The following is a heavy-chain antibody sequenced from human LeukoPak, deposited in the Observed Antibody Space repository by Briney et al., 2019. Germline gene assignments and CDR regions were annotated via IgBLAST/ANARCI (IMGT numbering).Heavy chain of an antibody. CDR2: ISYDGSNK. CDR1: GFTFSSYG. J-gene: IGHJ4*02. CDR3: AKDYEQLVDMYFFHY. Sequence: PARSLTLSCAASGFTFSSYGMHWVRQAPGKGLEWVAVISYDGSNKYHADSVKGRFTISRDNSKHPLYLQMNGLRAEDTAVYYCAKDYEQLVDMYFFHYWGGGTLVTVSS. D-gene: IGHD6-6*01. V-gene: IGHV3-30*18.